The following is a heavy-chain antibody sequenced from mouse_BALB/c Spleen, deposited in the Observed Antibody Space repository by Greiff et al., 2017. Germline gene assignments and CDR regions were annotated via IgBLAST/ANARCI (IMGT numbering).Heavy chain of an antibody. CDR3: ARSIHLSDGYYCYAMDY. V-gene: IGHV1-20*02. D-gene: IGHD2-3*01. Sequence: EVQLQQSGPELVKPGASVKISCKASGYSFTGYFMNWVMQSHGKSLEWIGRINPYNGDTFYNQKFKGKATLTVDKSSSTAHMELRSLASEDSAVYYCARSIHLSDGYYCYAMDYWGQGTTVTVSS. CDR1: GYSFTGYF. J-gene: IGHJ4*01. CDR2: INPYNGDT.